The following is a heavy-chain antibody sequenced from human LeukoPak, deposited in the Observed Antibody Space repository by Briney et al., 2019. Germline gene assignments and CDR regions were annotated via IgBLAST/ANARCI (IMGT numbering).Heavy chain of an antibody. Sequence: SETLSLTCAVYGGSFSGYYWSWIRQPPGKGLEWIGEINHSGSTNYNPSLKSRVTISVDTSKNQFSLKLSSATAADTAVYYCARNSGLRGRRYYFDYWGQGTLVTVSS. CDR1: GGSFSGYY. D-gene: IGHD1-26*01. CDR3: ARNSGLRGRRYYFDY. CDR2: INHSGST. V-gene: IGHV4-34*01. J-gene: IGHJ4*02.